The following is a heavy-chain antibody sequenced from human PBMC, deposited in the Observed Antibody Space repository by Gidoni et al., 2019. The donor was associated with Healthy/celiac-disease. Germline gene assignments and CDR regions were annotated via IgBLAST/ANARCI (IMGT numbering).Heavy chain of an antibody. CDR2: INPNSGGT. J-gene: IGHJ4*02. V-gene: IGHV1-2*02. D-gene: IGHD1-26*01. CDR1: GYTFTFYY. Sequence: QVQLVQSGAEVKKPGASVKVSCKASGYTFTFYYMQWVLQAHGQGLEWMGWINPNSGGTKYAQKFQGRVTMTRDTSISTAYMELSSLRSDDTAVYYCARDLGWVFGVGATGSFDYWGQGTLVTVSS. CDR3: ARDLGWVFGVGATGSFDY.